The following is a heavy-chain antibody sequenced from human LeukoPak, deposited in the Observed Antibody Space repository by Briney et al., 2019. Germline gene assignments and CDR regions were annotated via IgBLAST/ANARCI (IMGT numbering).Heavy chain of an antibody. V-gene: IGHV4-39*07. J-gene: IGHJ4*02. CDR3: ARDFSGGPFDS. Sequence: SETLSLTCTVSGGSINSGNHYWGWIRQSPGKGLEWIGNIYYSGSTYYNPSLKSRVTISVDKPKNQFSLQLRSVTAADTAVYYCARDFSGGPFDSWGQGTLVTVSS. CDR1: GGSINSGNHY. D-gene: IGHD1-26*01. CDR2: IYYSGST.